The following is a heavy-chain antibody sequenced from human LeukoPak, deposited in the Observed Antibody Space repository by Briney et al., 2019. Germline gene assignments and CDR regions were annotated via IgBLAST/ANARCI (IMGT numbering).Heavy chain of an antibody. CDR1: GYTFSNYG. J-gene: IGHJ4*01. V-gene: IGHV1-18*01. D-gene: IGHD1-1*01. Sequence: ASVKVSCKPSGYTFSNYGIGWVRQAPGQGLEWMGWITAYNGNRLYAQRFQGRITLTTDTSTSTSYMELRSLEYDDTAIYYCARDNDKVVDHWGQGTLVTVSS. CDR2: ITAYNGNR. CDR3: ARDNDKVVDH.